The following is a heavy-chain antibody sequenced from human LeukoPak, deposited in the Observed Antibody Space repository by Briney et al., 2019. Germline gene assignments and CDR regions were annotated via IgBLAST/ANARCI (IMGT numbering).Heavy chain of an antibody. J-gene: IGHJ4*02. CDR3: ARVEDYDILTGFDY. V-gene: IGHV3-7*01. CDR2: IKQDGREK. CDR1: GGSFSGYY. Sequence: ETLSLTCAVYGGSFSGYYWSWIRQPPGKGLEWVANIKQDGREKYYVDSVKGRFTISRDNAKNSLYLQMNSLRAEDTAVYYCARVEDYDILTGFDYWGQGTLVTVSS. D-gene: IGHD3-9*01.